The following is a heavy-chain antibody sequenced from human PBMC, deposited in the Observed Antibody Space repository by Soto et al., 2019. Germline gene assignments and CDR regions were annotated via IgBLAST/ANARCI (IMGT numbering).Heavy chain of an antibody. V-gene: IGHV1-18*01. CDR1: GYTFTSYG. J-gene: IGHJ2*01. D-gene: IGHD3-16*02. CDR3: ARDVSMITFGGVIVTYHWYFDL. Sequence: ASVKVSCEASGYTFTSYGISWVRQAPGQGLEWMGWISAYNGNTNYAQKLQGRVTMTTDTSTSTAYMELRSLRSDDTAVYYCARDVSMITFGGVIVTYHWYFDLWGRGTLVTSPQ. CDR2: ISAYNGNT.